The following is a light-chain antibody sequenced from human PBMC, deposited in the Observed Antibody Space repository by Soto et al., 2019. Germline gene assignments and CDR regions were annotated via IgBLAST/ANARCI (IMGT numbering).Light chain of an antibody. J-gene: IGKJ1*01. V-gene: IGKV1-5*03. CDR1: QSISTW. Sequence: DIQMTQSPSTLSASVGDRVTITCRASQSISTWLAWYQQKPGKAPKLLIYMASTLESGVPSRFSGSASGTEFTLTISSLQPDDFATYYCQQRNSYPATFGQGTKVEIK. CDR3: QQRNSYPAT. CDR2: MAS.